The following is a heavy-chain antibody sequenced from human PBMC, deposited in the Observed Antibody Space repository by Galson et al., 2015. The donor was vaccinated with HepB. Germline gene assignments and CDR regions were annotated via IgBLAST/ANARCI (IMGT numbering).Heavy chain of an antibody. D-gene: IGHD3-16*02. V-gene: IGHV1-3*01. CDR1: GYTFTNYA. Sequence: SVKVSCKASGYTFTNYAMQWVRQAPGERLEWMGWVDAAVGNTKYSQKFQGRVTITKDTSASTAYMELSSLTSEDTAVYYCARNFIGTSYFDSWGQGTLVTVSS. CDR2: VDAAVGNT. J-gene: IGHJ4*02. CDR3: ARNFIGTSYFDS.